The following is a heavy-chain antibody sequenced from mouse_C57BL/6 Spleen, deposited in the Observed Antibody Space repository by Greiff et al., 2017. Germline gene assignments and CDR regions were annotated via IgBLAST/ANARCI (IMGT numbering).Heavy chain of an antibody. J-gene: IGHJ3*01. CDR1: GYTIKDDY. D-gene: IGHD2-2*01. Sequence: VQLQQSGAELVRPGASVKLSCTASGYTIKDDYMHWVKQRPEQGLEWIGWIDPENGDTEYASKFQGKATLTADTSSNTAYLQLSSLTSEDTAVYYCTTSTMVTTRAWFAYWGQGTLVTVSA. V-gene: IGHV14-4*01. CDR2: IDPENGDT. CDR3: TTSTMVTTRAWFAY.